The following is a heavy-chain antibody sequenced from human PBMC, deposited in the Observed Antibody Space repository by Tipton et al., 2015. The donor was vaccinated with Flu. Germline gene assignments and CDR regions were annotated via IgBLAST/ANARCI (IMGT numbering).Heavy chain of an antibody. CDR1: GGAVSSYF. J-gene: IGHJ6*02. CDR3: ARDSGRNYNYGMDV. V-gene: IGHV4-59*02. Sequence: TLSLTCTVSGGAVSSYFWTWIRQPPGKQLEWIGYIYYGGTTNYNPSLRSRVTFSMDTSKNQFSLRLSSVIAADTAVYYCARDSGRNYNYGMDVWGQGTTVYVSS. CDR2: IYYGGTT. D-gene: IGHD2-15*01.